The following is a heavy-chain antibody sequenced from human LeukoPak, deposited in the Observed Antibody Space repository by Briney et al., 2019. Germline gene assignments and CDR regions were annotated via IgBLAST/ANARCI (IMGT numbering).Heavy chain of an antibody. J-gene: IGHJ6*02. D-gene: IGHD5-12*01. CDR1: GYSFTSYW. CDR2: IYPGDSDT. V-gene: IGHV5-51*01. CDR3: ARHREGGYSGYDFGWQYYYYGMDV. Sequence: PGESLKISCKGSGYSFTSYWIGWVRQMPGKGLEWMGIIYPGDSDTRYSPSFQGQVTISADKSISTAYLQWSSLKASDTAMYYCARHREGGYSGYDFGWQYYYYGMDVWGQGTTVTVSS.